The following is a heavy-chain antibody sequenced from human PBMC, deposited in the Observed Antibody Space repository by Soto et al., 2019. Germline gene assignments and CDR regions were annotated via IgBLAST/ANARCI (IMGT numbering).Heavy chain of an antibody. J-gene: IGHJ6*02. CDR2: ISYDGSNK. CDR1: GFTFSSYG. V-gene: IGHV3-30*18. CDR3: ANSPAGRITIFGVVIIRYYYYGMDV. D-gene: IGHD3-3*01. Sequence: PGGSLRLSCAASGFTFSSYGMHWVRQAPGKGLEWVAVISYDGSNKYYADSVKGRFTISRDNSKNTLYLQMNSLRAEDTAVYYCANSPAGRITIFGVVIIRYYYYGMDVWGQGTTVTVSS.